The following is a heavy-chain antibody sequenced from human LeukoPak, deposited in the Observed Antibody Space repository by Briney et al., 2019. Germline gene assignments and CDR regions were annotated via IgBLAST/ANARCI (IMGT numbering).Heavy chain of an antibody. CDR2: STTYNGNT. CDR1: GYTFTSYG. Sequence: ASVKVSCKASGYTFTSYGISWVRQAPGQGLEWMGWSTTYNGNTKYAEKFQGRVTMTTDTATSTAYMELRSLRSDDTAVYYCATESPRRQYYYDPNWFDPWGQGTLVTVSS. CDR3: ATESPRRQYYYDPNWFDP. D-gene: IGHD3-22*01. J-gene: IGHJ5*02. V-gene: IGHV1-18*01.